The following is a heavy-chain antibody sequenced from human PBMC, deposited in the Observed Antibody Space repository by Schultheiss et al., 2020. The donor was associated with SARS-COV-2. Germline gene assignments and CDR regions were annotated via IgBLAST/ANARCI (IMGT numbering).Heavy chain of an antibody. CDR2: INPNSGGT. D-gene: IGHD6-13*01. Sequence: ASVKVSCKASGGTFSSYAISWVRQAPGQGLEWMGRINPNSGGTNYAQNFQGRVTMTRDTSISTAYMELSRLRSDDTAVYDCARDSPGLAAAGIVLDYYYGMDVWGQGTTVTVSS. CDR1: GGTFSSYA. CDR3: ARDSPGLAAAGIVLDYYYGMDV. V-gene: IGHV1-2*02. J-gene: IGHJ6*02.